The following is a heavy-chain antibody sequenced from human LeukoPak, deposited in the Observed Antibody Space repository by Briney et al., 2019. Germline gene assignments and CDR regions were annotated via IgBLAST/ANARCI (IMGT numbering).Heavy chain of an antibody. V-gene: IGHV4-61*02. CDR3: ARGGTTSLKYYFDY. CDR2: IYTSGST. D-gene: IGHD1-1*01. CDR1: GGSISSGGYY. J-gene: IGHJ4*02. Sequence: SETLSLTCTVSGGSISSGGYYWSWIRQPAGKGLEWIGRIYTSGSTNYNPSLKSRVTISVDTSKNQFSLKLSSVTAADTAVYYCARGGTTSLKYYFDYWGQGTLVTVSS.